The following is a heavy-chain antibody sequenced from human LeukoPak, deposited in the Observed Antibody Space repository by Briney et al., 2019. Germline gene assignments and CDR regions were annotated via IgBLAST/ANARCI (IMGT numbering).Heavy chain of an antibody. V-gene: IGHV3-74*01. CDR2: VHSDGSSP. D-gene: IGHD3-16*02. CDR1: GFTFSSHW. Sequence: PGGSLRLSCAASGFTFSSHWMHWVRQVPGKGLVWVSRVHSDGSSPGYADSVKGRFTISRDNTKNSLYLQMNSLRAEDTAVYYCARVGSYRQFDFWGQGTLVTVSS. CDR3: ARVGSYRQFDF. J-gene: IGHJ4*02.